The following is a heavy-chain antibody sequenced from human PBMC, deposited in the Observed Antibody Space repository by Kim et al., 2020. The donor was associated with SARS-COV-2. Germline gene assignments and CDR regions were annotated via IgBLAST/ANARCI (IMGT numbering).Heavy chain of an antibody. V-gene: IGHV3-30*18. J-gene: IGHJ4*02. CDR3: AKHGIAVAGTHFDY. CDR2: ISYDGSNK. Sequence: GGSLRLSCAASGFTFSSYGMHWVRQAPGKGLEWVAVISYDGSNKYYADSVKGRFTISRDNSKNTLYLQMNSLRAEDTAVYYCAKHGIAVAGTHFDYWGQGTLVTVSS. D-gene: IGHD6-19*01. CDR1: GFTFSSYG.